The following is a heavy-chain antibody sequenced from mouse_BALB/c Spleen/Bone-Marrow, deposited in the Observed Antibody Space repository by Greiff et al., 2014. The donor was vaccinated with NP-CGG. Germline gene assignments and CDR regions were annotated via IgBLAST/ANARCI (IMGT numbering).Heavy chain of an antibody. CDR2: IDTSDSYT. D-gene: IGHD2-4*01. CDR1: GYTFSDNW. J-gene: IGHJ4*01. V-gene: IGHV1-69*01. Sequence: QVQLQQSGAELGMPGASVKMSRKASGYTFSDNWIYWVKQRPGQGLEWIGAIDTSDSYTNYNQKFMGKASLTVDASSSTAYVQVSSLTSDDAAVYYCARGGHDFSLDYWGQGTSVTVSS. CDR3: ARGGHDFSLDY.